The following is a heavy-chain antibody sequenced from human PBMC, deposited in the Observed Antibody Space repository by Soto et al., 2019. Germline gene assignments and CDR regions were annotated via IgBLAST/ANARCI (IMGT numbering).Heavy chain of an antibody. D-gene: IGHD3-16*02. CDR3: EKDGRDSGRSGHGYFDL. J-gene: IGHJ2*01. CDR1: GFTFTTYC. Sequence: EVQVLESGGGLVQPGGSLRLSCAASGFTFTTYCMAWVRQAPGKGLEWVTAISGSGGRTDYADSVKGRFTISRDNSMNTLYLQMNSLRAEDTAVYYCEKDGRDSGRSGHGYFDLWGRGTLVTVSA. CDR2: ISGSGGRT. V-gene: IGHV3-23*01.